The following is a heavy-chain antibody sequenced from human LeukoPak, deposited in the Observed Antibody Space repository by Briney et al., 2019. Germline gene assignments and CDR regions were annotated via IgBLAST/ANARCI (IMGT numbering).Heavy chain of an antibody. CDR3: AARSGYSFDY. V-gene: IGHV6-1*01. J-gene: IGHJ4*02. CDR2: TYYRSKWYN. Sequence: SQTLSLTCAISGDSVSSNSAAWNWIRQSPLRGLEWLARTYYRSKWYNDYAVSVKSRITINPDTSKNQFSLQLNSVTPEDTAVYYCAARSGYSFDYWGQGTLVTVSS. D-gene: IGHD3-22*01. CDR1: GDSVSSNSAA.